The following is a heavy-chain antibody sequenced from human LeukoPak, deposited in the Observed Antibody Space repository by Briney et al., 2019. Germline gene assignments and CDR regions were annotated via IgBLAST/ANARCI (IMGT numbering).Heavy chain of an antibody. Sequence: GGSLRLSCAASGFTVSSNYMSWVRQAPGKGLEWVSVIYSGGSTYYADSVKGRFTISRDNSKNSLFLQMTSLRAEDTAMYYCARWKPRSDALDVWGKGTMVMVSS. J-gene: IGHJ3*01. CDR2: IYSGGST. V-gene: IGHV3-53*01. D-gene: IGHD1-1*01. CDR3: ARWKPRSDALDV. CDR1: GFTVSSNY.